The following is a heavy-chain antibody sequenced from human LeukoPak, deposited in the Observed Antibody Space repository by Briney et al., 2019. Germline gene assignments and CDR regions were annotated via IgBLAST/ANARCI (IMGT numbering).Heavy chain of an antibody. Sequence: SGPTLVNPTQTLTLTCTLSGFSLRNSGVGVGWIRQRPGKALEWLGYIYYSGSTYYNPSLKSRVTISVDTSKNQFSLKLSSVTAADTAVYYCAAYYYDSSGYYYDDYYYGMDVWGQGTTVTVSS. CDR2: IYYSGST. J-gene: IGHJ6*02. V-gene: IGHV4-31*03. CDR1: GFSLRNSGVG. CDR3: AAYYYDSSGYYYDDYYYGMDV. D-gene: IGHD3-22*01.